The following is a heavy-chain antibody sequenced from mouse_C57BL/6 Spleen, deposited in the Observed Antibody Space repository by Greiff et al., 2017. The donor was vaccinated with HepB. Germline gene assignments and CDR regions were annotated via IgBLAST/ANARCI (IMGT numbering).Heavy chain of an antibody. CDR3: ASAAYYSNYWYFDY. J-gene: IGHJ2*01. CDR2: INYDGSST. Sequence: EVKLVESEGGLVQPGSSMKLSCTASGFTFSDYYMAWVRQVPEKGLEWVANINYDGSSTYYLDSLKSRFIISRDNAKNILYLQMSSLKSEDTATYYWASAAYYSNYWYFDYWGQGTTLTVSS. D-gene: IGHD2-5*01. CDR1: GFTFSDYY. V-gene: IGHV5-16*01.